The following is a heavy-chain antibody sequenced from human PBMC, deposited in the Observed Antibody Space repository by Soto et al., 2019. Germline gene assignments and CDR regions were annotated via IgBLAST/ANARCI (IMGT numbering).Heavy chain of an antibody. Sequence: GASVKVSCKASGYTFTSYAMQWVRQAPGQRLEWMGWINAGNGNTKYSQMFQGRVTITRDTSASTAYMELSSLRSEDTAVYYCARSRLAEAFDIWGQGTMVTVSS. V-gene: IGHV1-3*01. CDR3: ARSRLAEAFDI. CDR1: GYTFTSYA. J-gene: IGHJ3*02. CDR2: INAGNGNT.